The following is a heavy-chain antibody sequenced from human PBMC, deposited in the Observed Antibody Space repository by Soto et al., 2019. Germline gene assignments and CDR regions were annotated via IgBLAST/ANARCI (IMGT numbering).Heavy chain of an antibody. D-gene: IGHD6-19*01. V-gene: IGHV6-1*01. Sequence: SIAIALSGVGVSSNSNSWKLIRQSPSRGLEWLGRTYYRSKWYNDYAVSVKSRITINPDTSKNQFSLQLNSVTPEDTAVYYCARDGGSGWYEYYFHYWGQGTPVPLSS. CDR2: TYYRSKWYN. CDR3: ARDGGSGWYEYYFHY. CDR1: GVGVSSNSNS. J-gene: IGHJ4*02.